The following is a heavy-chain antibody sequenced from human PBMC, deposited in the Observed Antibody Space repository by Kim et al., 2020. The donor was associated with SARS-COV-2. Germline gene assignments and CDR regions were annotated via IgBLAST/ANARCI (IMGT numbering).Heavy chain of an antibody. D-gene: IGHD3-10*01. CDR1: GFTFSNAW. CDR3: TRGGLWFGEEKYYYYYGMDV. J-gene: IGHJ6*02. Sequence: GGSLRLSCAASGFTFSNAWMNWVRQASGKGLEWVGRIKSKTDGGTTDYDAPVEGRFTISRDDSKNTMYLQMNSLKTEDTGVYYCTRGGLWFGEEKYYYYYGMDVWGQGTTVTVSS. CDR2: IKSKTDGGTT. V-gene: IGHV3-15*01.